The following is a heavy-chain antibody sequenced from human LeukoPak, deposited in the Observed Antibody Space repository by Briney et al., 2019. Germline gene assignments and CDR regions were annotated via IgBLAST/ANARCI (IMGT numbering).Heavy chain of an antibody. CDR3: ARAEAGYCSSTSCYVGGGDY. CDR2: ISYDGSNK. V-gene: IGHV3-30*04. D-gene: IGHD2-2*01. CDR1: GFTFSSYA. J-gene: IGHJ4*02. Sequence: PGRSLRLSCAASGFTFSSYAMHWVRQAPGKGLEWVAVISYDGSNKYYADSVKGRFTISRDNSKNTLYLQMNRLRAEDTAVYYCARAEAGYCSSTSCYVGGGDYWGQGTLVTVSS.